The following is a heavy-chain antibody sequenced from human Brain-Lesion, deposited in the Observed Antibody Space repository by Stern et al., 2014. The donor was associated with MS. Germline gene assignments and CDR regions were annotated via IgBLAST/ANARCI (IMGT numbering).Heavy chain of an antibody. CDR2: INPKSGGT. Sequence: VQLVESGAEVTKPGASVKVSCKASGYTFTGYYMHWVRQAPGQGLEWLVWINPKSGGTNYAQKVQGWVTMTRDTSINTAYMELSRLRSDDTAVYYCATYYYDSTGYNDFWGQGTLVTVSS. CDR1: GYTFTGYY. CDR3: ATYYYDSTGYNDF. J-gene: IGHJ4*02. D-gene: IGHD3-22*01. V-gene: IGHV1-2*04.